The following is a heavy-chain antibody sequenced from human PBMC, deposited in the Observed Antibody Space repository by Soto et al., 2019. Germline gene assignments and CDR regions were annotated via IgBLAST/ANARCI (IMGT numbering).Heavy chain of an antibody. D-gene: IGHD2-8*01. V-gene: IGHV1-69*13. CDR2: IIPIFGTA. J-gene: IGHJ4*02. CDR1: GGTFSSYA. Sequence: SVKVSCKASGGTFSSYAISWVRQAPGQGLEWMGGIIPIFGTANYAQKFQGRVTITADESTSTAYMELSSLRSEDTAVYYCARVMGPGYYFDYWGQGTLVTVSS. CDR3: ARVMGPGYYFDY.